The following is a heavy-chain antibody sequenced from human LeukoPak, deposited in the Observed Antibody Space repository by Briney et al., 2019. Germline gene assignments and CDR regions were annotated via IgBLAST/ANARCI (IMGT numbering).Heavy chain of an antibody. J-gene: IGHJ4*02. CDR1: GGSISSYY. CDR2: IYYSGST. V-gene: IGHV4-59*01. D-gene: IGHD4-17*01. CDR3: ARVVYGDFFFFDY. Sequence: SETLSLTCTVSGGSISSYYWSWIRQPPGKGLEWIGYIYYSGSTNYNPSLKSRVTISVDTSKDQFSLKLSSVTAADTAVYYCARVVYGDFFFFDYWGQGTLVTVSP.